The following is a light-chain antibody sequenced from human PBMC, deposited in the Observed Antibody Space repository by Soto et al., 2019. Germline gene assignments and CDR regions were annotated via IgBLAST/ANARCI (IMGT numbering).Light chain of an antibody. Sequence: DIQMTQSPSTLSASVGDTVTIACRASQTISNWLAWYQQKPGKAPKLLIYDASTLKSGVPSRFSGSGSGTEFTLTISSLQPEDFATYYCQQYDSYPITFGQGTRLEIK. CDR1: QTISNW. V-gene: IGKV1-5*01. CDR3: QQYDSYPIT. J-gene: IGKJ5*01. CDR2: DAS.